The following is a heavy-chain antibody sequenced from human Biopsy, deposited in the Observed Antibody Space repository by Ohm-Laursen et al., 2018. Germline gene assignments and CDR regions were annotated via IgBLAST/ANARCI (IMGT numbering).Heavy chain of an antibody. D-gene: IGHD1-1*01. J-gene: IGHJ4*02. CDR2: FAPENGKT. V-gene: IGHV1-24*01. Sequence: GVSVKVSCKVSGYTLTALSMHWVRQAPGRGLEWMGGFAPENGKTIYAQKFQGRITMTEDTSTDTAYMELSSLRSEDTAVYYCAADINVWNVYYWGQGTQVTVSS. CDR3: AADINVWNVYY. CDR1: GYTLTALS.